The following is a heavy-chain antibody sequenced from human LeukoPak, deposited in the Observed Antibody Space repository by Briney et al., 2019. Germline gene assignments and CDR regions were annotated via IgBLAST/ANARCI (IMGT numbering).Heavy chain of an antibody. D-gene: IGHD6-13*01. CDR2: IIPILGIA. CDR1: GGTFSSYA. CDR3: ASTGYSSSWYVSGFFDY. Sequence: SVKVSCKASGGTFSSYAISWVRQAPGQGLEWMGRIIPILGIANYAQKFQGRVTITADKSTSTAYMELSSLRSEDTAVYYCASTGYSSSWYVSGFFDYWGQGTLVTVSS. V-gene: IGHV1-69*04. J-gene: IGHJ4*02.